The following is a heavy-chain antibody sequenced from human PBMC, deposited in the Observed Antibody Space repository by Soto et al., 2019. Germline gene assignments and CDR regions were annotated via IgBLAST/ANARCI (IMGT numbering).Heavy chain of an antibody. V-gene: IGHV1-69*13. CDR3: ARELKQQLALDY. D-gene: IGHD6-13*01. CDR2: IIPIFGTA. J-gene: IGHJ4*02. CDR1: GNTFTSYD. Sequence: SVKVSCKASGNTFTSYDINWVRQATGHGLEWMGGIIPIFGTANYAQKFQGRVTITADESTSTAYMELSSLRSEDTAVYYCARELKQQLALDYWGQGTLVTVSS.